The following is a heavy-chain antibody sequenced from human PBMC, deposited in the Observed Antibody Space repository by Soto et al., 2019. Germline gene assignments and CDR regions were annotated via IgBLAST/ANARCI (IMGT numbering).Heavy chain of an antibody. Sequence: GGSLRLSCAASGFTFSNAWMSWVRQAPGKGLEWVGRIKSKTDGGTTDYADSVKGRFTISRDNAKNSLYLQMNSLRAEDTAVYYCARDYWVPPSPDYDILTGLNWFDPWGQGTLVTVSS. CDR2: IKSKTDGGTT. CDR1: GFTFSNAW. CDR3: ARDYWVPPSPDYDILTGLNWFDP. D-gene: IGHD3-9*01. J-gene: IGHJ5*02. V-gene: IGHV3-15*01.